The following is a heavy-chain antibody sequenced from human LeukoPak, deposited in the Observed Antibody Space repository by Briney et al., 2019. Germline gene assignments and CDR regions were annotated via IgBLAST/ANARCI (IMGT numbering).Heavy chain of an antibody. V-gene: IGHV4-59*01. Sequence: SETLSLTCIVSGGSISSYYWSWIRQPPGKGLEWIGYIYYSGSTNYNPSLKSRVTISVDTSKNQFSLKLSSVTAADTAVYYCARVTRLGAFDIWGQGTMVTVSS. CDR1: GGSISSYY. CDR3: ARVTRLGAFDI. CDR2: IYYSGST. D-gene: IGHD7-27*01. J-gene: IGHJ3*02.